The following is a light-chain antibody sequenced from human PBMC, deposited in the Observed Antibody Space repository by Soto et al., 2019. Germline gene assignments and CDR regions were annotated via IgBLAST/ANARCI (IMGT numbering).Light chain of an antibody. Sequence: EIVLTQSPGTLSLSPGERATLSCRASQSVSSSYLAWYQQKPGQAPRLLIYGASSRATGIPDRFSGSGSGTDFTLTISRLEPEDFAVYYCQQYGSSKGVTFGQGTKVEIK. CDR3: QQYGSSKGVT. J-gene: IGKJ1*01. CDR1: QSVSSSY. V-gene: IGKV3-20*01. CDR2: GAS.